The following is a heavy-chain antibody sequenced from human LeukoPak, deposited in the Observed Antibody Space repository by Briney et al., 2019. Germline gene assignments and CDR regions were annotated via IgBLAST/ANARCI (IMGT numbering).Heavy chain of an antibody. D-gene: IGHD3-10*01. CDR1: GGSISSGSYY. V-gene: IGHV4-61*01. Sequence: SETLSLTCTVSGGSISSGSYYWSWIRQPPGKGLEWIGYIYYSGSTNYNPSLKSRVTISVDTSKNQFSLKLSSVTAADTAVYYCARVETRGSGSYRNWFDPWGQGTLVAVSS. CDR2: IYYSGST. J-gene: IGHJ5*02. CDR3: ARVETRGSGSYRNWFDP.